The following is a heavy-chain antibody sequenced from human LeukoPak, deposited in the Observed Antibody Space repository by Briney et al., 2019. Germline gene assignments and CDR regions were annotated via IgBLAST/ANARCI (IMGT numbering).Heavy chain of an antibody. V-gene: IGHV3-53*01. D-gene: IGHD6-19*01. CDR1: GFTFSSYE. CDR2: ISNEGAT. CDR3: VRDSTISGWYELGY. Sequence: PGGSLRLSCAASGFTFSSYEMNWVRQAPGMGLESVSVISNEGATYYADSVKGRFSISRDNSKNTVFLQMNSLRAKDTAVYFCVRDSTISGWYELGYWGLGTLVTVSS. J-gene: IGHJ4*02.